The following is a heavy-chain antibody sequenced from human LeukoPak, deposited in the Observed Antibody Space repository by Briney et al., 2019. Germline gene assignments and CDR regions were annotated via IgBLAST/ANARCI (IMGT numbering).Heavy chain of an antibody. Sequence: GGSLRLSCAASGFTFSSHWMDWVRQAPGKGLEWVANIKQDGSESYYLDSVKGRFTISRDNAKNSLYLQMNSLRAEDTAVYYCARARRGGLRYSIPDYWGQGTLVTVSS. CDR1: GFTFSSHW. D-gene: IGHD3-9*01. V-gene: IGHV3-7*01. CDR3: ARARRGGLRYSIPDY. J-gene: IGHJ4*02. CDR2: IKQDGSES.